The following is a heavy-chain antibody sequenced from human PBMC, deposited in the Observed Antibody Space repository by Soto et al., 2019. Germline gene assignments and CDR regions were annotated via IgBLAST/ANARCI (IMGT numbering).Heavy chain of an antibody. CDR2: IYYSGST. D-gene: IGHD5-12*01. CDR3: ARDRRDGYNSYYYYYGMDV. CDR1: GGSISSYD. J-gene: IGHJ6*02. Sequence: LTCTVSGGSISSYDWSWIRQPPWKGLEWIGYIYYSGSTNYNPSLKSRVTISVDTSKNQFSLKLSSVTAADTAVYYCARDRRDGYNSYYYYYGMDVWGQGTTVTVSS. V-gene: IGHV4-59*01.